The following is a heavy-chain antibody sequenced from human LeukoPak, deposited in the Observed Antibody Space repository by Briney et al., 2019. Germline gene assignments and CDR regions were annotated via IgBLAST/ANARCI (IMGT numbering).Heavy chain of an antibody. J-gene: IGHJ3*02. CDR3: ARYYVGIQLWHPPGAFDI. V-gene: IGHV3-48*01. Sequence: PGGSLRLSCAASGFTFSSYSMNWVRQAPGKGLEWVSYISSSSSTIYYADSVKGRFTISRDNAKNSLYLQMNSLRAEDTAVYYCARYYVGIQLWHPPGAFDIWGQGTMVTVSS. CDR2: ISSSSSTI. CDR1: GFTFSSYS. D-gene: IGHD5-18*01.